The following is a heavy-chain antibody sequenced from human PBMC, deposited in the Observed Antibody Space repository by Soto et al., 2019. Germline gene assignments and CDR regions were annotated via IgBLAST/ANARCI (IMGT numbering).Heavy chain of an antibody. V-gene: IGHV4-59*08. D-gene: IGHD1-26*01. J-gene: IGHJ5*02. CDR2: IYYSGST. Sequence: QVQLQESGPGLVKPSETLSLTCTVSGGSISSYYWSWIRQPPGKGLEWIGYIYYSGSTNYNPSLKTRVTISVDTSKNQSSLTLSSVTAADTAVYYCARPHGQWELLSWFDPWGQGTLVTVSS. CDR3: ARPHGQWELLSWFDP. CDR1: GGSISSYY.